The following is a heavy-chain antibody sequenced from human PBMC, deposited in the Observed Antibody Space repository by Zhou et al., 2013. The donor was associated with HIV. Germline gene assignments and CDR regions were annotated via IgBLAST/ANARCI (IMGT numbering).Heavy chain of an antibody. CDR3: ARKRSTYYRDSSGYPNWFDP. J-gene: IGHJ5*02. D-gene: IGHD3-22*01. Sequence: VQLQQWGAGLLKPSETLSLTCAVYGGSLSGYYWSWIRQPPGKGLEWIGEISHSGTTNYNPSLKSRVTISVATSKTQFSLNLTSVTAADTAIYYCARKRSTYYRDSSGYPNWFDPWGQGTLVTVSS. CDR1: GGSLSGYY. CDR2: ISHSGTT. V-gene: IGHV4-34*01.